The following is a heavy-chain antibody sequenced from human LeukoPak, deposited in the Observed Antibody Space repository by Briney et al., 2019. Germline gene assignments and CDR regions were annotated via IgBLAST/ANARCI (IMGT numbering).Heavy chain of an antibody. V-gene: IGHV5-51*01. CDR1: GYSFSTSR. Sequence: GESLKISCKGSGYSFSTSRIGWVRQKPGKGLEWMGIIYVGDSDTRYRPAFQGQVTISADKSISTAYLQWSSLKASDTAMYYCARHQHSSGYYFAFDIWGQGTMVTVSS. CDR2: IYVGDSDT. D-gene: IGHD6-19*01. CDR3: ARHQHSSGYYFAFDI. J-gene: IGHJ3*02.